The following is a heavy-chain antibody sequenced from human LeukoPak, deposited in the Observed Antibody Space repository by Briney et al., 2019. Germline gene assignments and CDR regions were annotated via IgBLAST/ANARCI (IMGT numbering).Heavy chain of an antibody. CDR2: INPNNGGT. CDR1: GYTFTGYF. CDR3: ARGLFAHYGDYEGVEYYFDY. V-gene: IGHV1-2*02. J-gene: IGHJ4*02. D-gene: IGHD4-17*01. Sequence: SVKVSCKASGYTFTGYFIHWVRQAPGQGLEWMGWINPNNGGTKYAQKFQDRVTMTRDTSISTAYMELSRLRSDDTAVYYCARGLFAHYGDYEGVEYYFDYWGQGTLVTVSS.